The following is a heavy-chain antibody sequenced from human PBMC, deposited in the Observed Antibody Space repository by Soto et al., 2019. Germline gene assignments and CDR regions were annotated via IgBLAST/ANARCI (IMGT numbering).Heavy chain of an antibody. V-gene: IGHV3-7*01. CDR2: IKQDGSEK. D-gene: IGHD3-3*01. CDR3: ARADYDFWSGTFDY. Sequence: GESLKISCAASGFTFSSYWMSWVRQAPGKGLEWVANIKQDGSEKYYVDSVKGRFTISRDNAKNSLYLQMNSLRAEDTAVYYCARADYDFWSGTFDYWGQGTLVTVSS. CDR1: GFTFSSYW. J-gene: IGHJ4*02.